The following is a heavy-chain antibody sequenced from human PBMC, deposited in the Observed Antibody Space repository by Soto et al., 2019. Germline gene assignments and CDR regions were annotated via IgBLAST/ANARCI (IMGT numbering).Heavy chain of an antibody. V-gene: IGHV4-30-2*01. J-gene: IGHJ5*02. Sequence: QLQLQESGSGLVKPSQTLSLTCTVSGVSIGSGDYSWSWIRQPPGKGLEWLGYIYHRGNTYYNTSLESRLTMSADRSKNQLSLSLRSVTAADTAMYYCVSSKYNMVAGLKWFDPWGQGILVIVSS. CDR3: VSSKYNMVAGLKWFDP. CDR1: GVSIGSGDYS. CDR2: IYHRGNT. D-gene: IGHD1-20*01.